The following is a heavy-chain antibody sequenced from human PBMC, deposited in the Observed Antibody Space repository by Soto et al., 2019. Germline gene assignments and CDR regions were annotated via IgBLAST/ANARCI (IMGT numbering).Heavy chain of an antibody. CDR2: IYYSGST. Sequence: SETLSLTCTVSGGSISSSSYYWGWIRQPPGKGLEWIGSIYYSGSTYYNPSLKSRVTISVDTSKNQFSLKLSSVTAADTAVYYCHVRLSSSYYYYMDVWGKGTTVTVSS. J-gene: IGHJ6*03. CDR3: HVRLSSSYYYYMDV. CDR1: GGSISSSSYY. V-gene: IGHV4-39*01. D-gene: IGHD6-25*01.